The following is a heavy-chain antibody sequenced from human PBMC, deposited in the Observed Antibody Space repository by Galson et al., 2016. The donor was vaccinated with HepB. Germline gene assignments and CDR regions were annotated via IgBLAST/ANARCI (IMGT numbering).Heavy chain of an antibody. CDR2: IRKDGDVK. Sequence: SLRLSCAASGFSFSTYWMSWVRQAPGKGLEWVANIRKDGDVKDYGASVRGRFTISRDNAMNSLYLQIDDLSPEDTAVYYCVRDSSWNYNYWGQGALVTVSS. CDR1: GFSFSTYW. CDR3: VRDSSWNYNY. D-gene: IGHD1-7*01. V-gene: IGHV3-7*01. J-gene: IGHJ4*02.